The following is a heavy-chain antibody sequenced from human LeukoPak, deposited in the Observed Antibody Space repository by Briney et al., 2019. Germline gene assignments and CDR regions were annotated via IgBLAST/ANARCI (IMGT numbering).Heavy chain of an antibody. Sequence: GGSLRLSCAAAGFPFSSHGMHGGRQAPGKGLGWVSRINSDGSSTTYEDSVKGRFTISRDNAKNTLYLQMDSLRAEDTAVYYCARGFRVITVAGFDYWGQGTLVTVSS. D-gene: IGHD6-19*01. V-gene: IGHV3-74*01. CDR1: GFPFSSHG. J-gene: IGHJ4*02. CDR3: ARGFRVITVAGFDY. CDR2: INSDGSST.